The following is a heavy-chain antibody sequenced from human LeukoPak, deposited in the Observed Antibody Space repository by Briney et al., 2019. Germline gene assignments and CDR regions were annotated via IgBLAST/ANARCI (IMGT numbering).Heavy chain of an antibody. D-gene: IGHD1-26*01. CDR3: ARVRGGAPSLVAAFDI. CDR1: GYTCTSYD. J-gene: IGHJ3*02. V-gene: IGHV1-8*01. Sequence: ASVKVSCKASGYTCTSYDINWVRQATGQGLEWMGWMNPNSGNTGYAQKFQGRVTMTRNTSISTAYMELSSLRSEDTAVYYCARVRGGAPSLVAAFDIWGQGTMVTVSS. CDR2: MNPNSGNT.